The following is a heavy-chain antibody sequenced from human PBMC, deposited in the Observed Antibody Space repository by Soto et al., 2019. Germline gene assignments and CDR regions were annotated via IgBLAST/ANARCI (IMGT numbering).Heavy chain of an antibody. D-gene: IGHD3-3*01. J-gene: IGHJ6*02. Sequence: SETLSLTCAVYGGSFSGYYWSWIRQPPGKGLEWIGEINHSGSTNYNPSLKSRVTISVDTSKNQFSLKLSSVTAADTAVYYCARGEGRFLEWLSKYYYYYGMDVWGQGTTVTVSS. CDR2: INHSGST. CDR3: ARGEGRFLEWLSKYYYYYGMDV. CDR1: GGSFSGYY. V-gene: IGHV4-34*01.